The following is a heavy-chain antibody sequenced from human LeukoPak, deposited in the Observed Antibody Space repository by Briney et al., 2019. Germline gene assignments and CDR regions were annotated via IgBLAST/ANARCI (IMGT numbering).Heavy chain of an antibody. Sequence: SETLSLTCTVSGGSISSGGYYWSWIRQHPGKGLEWIGYIYYSGSTYYNPSLKSRVTISVDTSKNQFSLKLSSVTAAATAVYYCAREVGVVVPAAIRYFDYWGQGTLVTVSS. V-gene: IGHV4-31*03. J-gene: IGHJ4*02. CDR2: IYYSGST. CDR1: GGSISSGGYY. CDR3: AREVGVVVPAAIRYFDY. D-gene: IGHD2-2*01.